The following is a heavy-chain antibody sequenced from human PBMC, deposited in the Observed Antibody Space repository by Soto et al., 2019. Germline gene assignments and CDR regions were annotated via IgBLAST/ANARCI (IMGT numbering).Heavy chain of an antibody. CDR3: ARDQWAIAVAGGSAEYFQH. D-gene: IGHD6-19*01. V-gene: IGHV1-69*06. CDR1: GGTFSSYA. Sequence: QVQLVQSGAEVKKPGSSVKVSCKASGGTFSSYAISWVRQAPGQGLEWMGGIIPIFGTANYAQKFQGRVTITADKSTSTAYMELSSLRSEDTAVYYCARDQWAIAVAGGSAEYFQHWGQGTLVTVPS. J-gene: IGHJ1*01. CDR2: IIPIFGTA.